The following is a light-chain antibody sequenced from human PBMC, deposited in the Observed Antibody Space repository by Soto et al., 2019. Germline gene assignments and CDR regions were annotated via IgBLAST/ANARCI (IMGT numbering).Light chain of an antibody. Sequence: QSALTQPASVSGSLGQSITISCTGTSSDVGGYNYVSWYQQHPGKAPKLMIYDVNNRPSGVSDRFSGSKSGNTASLTISGLQAEDEADYYCNSYTRSTTRVFGAGTKVTVL. CDR2: DVN. CDR3: NSYTRSTTRV. J-gene: IGLJ1*01. V-gene: IGLV2-14*01. CDR1: SSDVGGYNY.